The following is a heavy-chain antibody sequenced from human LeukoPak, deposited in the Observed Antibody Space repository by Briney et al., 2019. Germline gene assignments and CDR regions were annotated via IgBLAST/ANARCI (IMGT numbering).Heavy chain of an antibody. CDR1: GGSISSGGYY. CDR3: ARHVANYYDSSGYYSEAYYFDY. Sequence: PSQTLSLTCTVSGGSISSGGYYWSWIRQHPGKGLEWIGYIYYSGSTHYNPSLKSRVTISVDTSKNQFSLKLSSVTAADTAVYYCARHVANYYDSSGYYSEAYYFDYWGQGTLVTVSS. V-gene: IGHV4-31*03. D-gene: IGHD3-22*01. CDR2: IYYSGST. J-gene: IGHJ4*02.